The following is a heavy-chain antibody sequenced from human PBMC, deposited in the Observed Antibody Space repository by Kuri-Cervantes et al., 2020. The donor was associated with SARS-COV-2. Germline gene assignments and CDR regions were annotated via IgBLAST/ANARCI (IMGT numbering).Heavy chain of an antibody. CDR1: GYTFTSYY. J-gene: IGHJ4*02. CDR2: INPSGGST. Sequence: ASVKVSCKASGYTFTSYYMHWVRQAPGQGLEWMGIINPSGGSTSYAQKFQGRVTMTRDTSTSTVYMELSSLRSEDTAVYYCARAAEDSSGYYYGVYDYWGQGTLVTVSS. V-gene: IGHV1-46*01. D-gene: IGHD3-22*01. CDR3: ARAAEDSSGYYYGVYDY.